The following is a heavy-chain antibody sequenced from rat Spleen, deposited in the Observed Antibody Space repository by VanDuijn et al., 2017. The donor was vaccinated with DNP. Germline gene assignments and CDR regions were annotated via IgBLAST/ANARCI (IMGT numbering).Heavy chain of an antibody. Sequence: QVQLKETGPDLVQLTQTLSITCTVSGFSLTTYNVYWVRQSPGKGPEWMGRIQSGGSRDYNSALKSRLSISRDTSNSQVFLKMNSVQTEDTAMYFCARPHDGSYYYGNYFDYWGQGVMVTVSS. CDR3: ARPHDGSYYYGNYFDY. V-gene: IGHV2-27*01. CDR2: IQSGGSR. D-gene: IGHD1-12*02. CDR1: GFSLTTYN. J-gene: IGHJ2*01.